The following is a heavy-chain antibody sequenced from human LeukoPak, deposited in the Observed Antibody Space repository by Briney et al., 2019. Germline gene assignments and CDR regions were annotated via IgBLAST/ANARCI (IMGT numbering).Heavy chain of an antibody. CDR1: GCSISSYY. CDR2: IYTSGST. CDR3: ARGRGGVVVTIDY. D-gene: IGHD3-22*01. Sequence: SETLSLTCTVSGCSISSYYWSWIRQPAGKGLEWIGRIYTSGSTNYHPSLKSRVTMSVDTSKNQFSLMLSSVTAADTAVYYCARGRGGVVVTIDYWGQGTLVTVSS. V-gene: IGHV4-4*07. J-gene: IGHJ4*02.